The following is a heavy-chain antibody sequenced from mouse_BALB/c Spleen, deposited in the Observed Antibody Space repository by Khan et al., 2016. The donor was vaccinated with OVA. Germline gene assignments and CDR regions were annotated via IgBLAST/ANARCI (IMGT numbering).Heavy chain of an antibody. V-gene: IGHV5-6*01. CDR2: VSTDGYYT. CDR1: GFTFSTYG. Sequence: EVQRVESGGDLVKPGGSLKLSCAASGFTFSTYGMSWVRQAPDKRLEWVATVSTDGYYTYYPDTVKGRFTISRNNAENTLYLQMSSLKSEDTAIYYCDSYLTGSMAYWGQGTPVTVSA. CDR3: DSYLTGSMAY. D-gene: IGHD2-12*01. J-gene: IGHJ3*01.